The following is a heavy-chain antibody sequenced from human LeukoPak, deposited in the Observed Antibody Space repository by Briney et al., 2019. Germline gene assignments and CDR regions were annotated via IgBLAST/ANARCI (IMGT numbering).Heavy chain of an antibody. Sequence: SETLSLTCTVSGGSISSSSYYWGWIRQPPGKGLEWIGSIYYSGSTYYNPSLKSRVTISVDTSKNHFSLRLSSVTAADTAVYYCARIKVVGGNYMDVWGKGTTVTVSS. J-gene: IGHJ6*03. D-gene: IGHD2-15*01. CDR1: GGSISSSSYY. V-gene: IGHV4-39*07. CDR2: IYYSGST. CDR3: ARIKVVGGNYMDV.